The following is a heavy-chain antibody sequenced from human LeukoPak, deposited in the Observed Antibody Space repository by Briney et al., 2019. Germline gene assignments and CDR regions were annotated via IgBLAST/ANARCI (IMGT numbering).Heavy chain of an antibody. V-gene: IGHV1-18*01. CDR2: IGAYSGNT. Sequence: GASVKVSCKASGNTFSNYGINWVRQAPGQGLEWMACIGAYSGNTNYAQKFQGRVTLTTDTSTSTAYLELRSLTADDTAVYYCASKAVDTSMVGASGMDVWGQGTTVIVSS. D-gene: IGHD5-18*01. CDR3: ASKAVDTSMVGASGMDV. CDR1: GNTFSNYG. J-gene: IGHJ6*02.